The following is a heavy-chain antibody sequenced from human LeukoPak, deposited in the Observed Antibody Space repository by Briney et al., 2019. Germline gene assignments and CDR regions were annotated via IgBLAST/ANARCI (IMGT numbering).Heavy chain of an antibody. J-gene: IGHJ4*02. V-gene: IGHV1-69*13. CDR2: IIPIFGTA. D-gene: IGHD6-13*01. CDR1: GGTFSSYA. Sequence: ASVKVSCKASGGTFSSYAISWVRQAPGQGLEWMGGIIPIFGTANYAQKFQGRVTITADESTSTAYMELSSLRSEDTAVYYCAREVVSTPIAAGVVDYWGQGTLVTVSS. CDR3: AREVVSTPIAAGVVDY.